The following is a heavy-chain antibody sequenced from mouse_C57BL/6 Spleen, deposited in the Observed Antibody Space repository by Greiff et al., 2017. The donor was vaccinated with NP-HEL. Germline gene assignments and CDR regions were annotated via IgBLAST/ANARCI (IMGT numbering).Heavy chain of an antibody. Sequence: EVMLVESGGGLVQPGGSLSLSCAASGFTFTDYYMSWVRQPPGKALEWLGFIRNKANGYTTEYSASVKGRFTISRDNSQSILYLQMNALRAEDSATYYCARSSDSYFYYAMDYWGQGTSVTVSS. CDR3: ARSSDSYFYYAMDY. CDR1: GFTFTDYY. J-gene: IGHJ4*01. V-gene: IGHV7-3*01. CDR2: IRNKANGYTT. D-gene: IGHD1-1*01.